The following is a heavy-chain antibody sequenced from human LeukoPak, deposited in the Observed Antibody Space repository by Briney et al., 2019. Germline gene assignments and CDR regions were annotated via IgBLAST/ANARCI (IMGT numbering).Heavy chain of an antibody. V-gene: IGHV4-39*07. Sequence: SETLSLTCTVSGGSISSGSYYWSWIRQPPGKGLEWIGSIYHSGSTYYNPSLKSRVTISVDTSKNQFSLKLSSVTAADTAVYYCARDSSSWNNFDYWGQGTLVTVSS. CDR1: GGSISSGSYY. CDR3: ARDSSSWNNFDY. CDR2: IYHSGST. J-gene: IGHJ4*02. D-gene: IGHD6-13*01.